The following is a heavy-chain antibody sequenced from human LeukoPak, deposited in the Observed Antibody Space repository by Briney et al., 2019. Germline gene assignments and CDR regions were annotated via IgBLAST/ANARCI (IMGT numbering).Heavy chain of an antibody. CDR3: ARDPGYSSSWYYFDY. J-gene: IGHJ4*02. Sequence: SVKVSCKASGGTFSSYAISWVRQAPGQGLEWMGGIIPIFGTANYAQKFQGRVTISADESTSTAYMELSSLRSEDTAVYYCARDPGYSSSWYYFDYWGQGTLVTVSS. CDR1: GGTFSSYA. CDR2: IIPIFGTA. D-gene: IGHD6-13*01. V-gene: IGHV1-69*13.